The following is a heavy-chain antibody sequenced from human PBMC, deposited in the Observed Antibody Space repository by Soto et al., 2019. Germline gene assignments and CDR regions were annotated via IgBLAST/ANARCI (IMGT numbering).Heavy chain of an antibody. CDR3: GKDGKAGGLDF. J-gene: IGHJ4*02. CDR1: GSTSNEYA. CDR2: IFLESDQT. V-gene: IGHV3-9*02. Sequence: EVQLVESGGGLVQPGRSLRLSCAVSGSTSNEYAMHWLRQAPGKGLEWVSGIFLESDQTGYADSVKGRFTTSRDKAKNSLYLQMNSLRPEDTALYYCGKDGKAGGLDFWGQGTLVTVSS. D-gene: IGHD2-15*01.